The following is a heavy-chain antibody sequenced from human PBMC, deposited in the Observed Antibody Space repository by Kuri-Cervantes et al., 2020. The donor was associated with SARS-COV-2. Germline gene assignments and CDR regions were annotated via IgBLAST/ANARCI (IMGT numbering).Heavy chain of an antibody. D-gene: IGHD6-19*01. CDR2: IYHSGST. V-gene: IGHV4-38-2*02. J-gene: IGHJ3*02. Sequence: GSLRLSCTVSGYSISSGYYWGWIRQPPGKGLGWIGSIYHSGSTYYNPSLKSRVTISVDTSKNQFSLKLSSVTAADTAVYYCARDGSVARYPRTAFDIWGQGTMVTVSS. CDR3: ARDGSVARYPRTAFDI. CDR1: GYSISSGYY.